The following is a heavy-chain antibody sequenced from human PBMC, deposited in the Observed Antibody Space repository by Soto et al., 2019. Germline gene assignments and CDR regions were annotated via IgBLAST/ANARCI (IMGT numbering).Heavy chain of an antibody. CDR2: ISTTGTSP. Sequence: GGSLRLSCTASGFSSSNYEMNWIRQAPGKGLEWVAHISTTGTSPYYADSVRGRFTVSRDTANNSIYLQMNSLRAEDTALYYCARDGHRGPSDAFDVWGQGTMVTVSS. CDR1: GFSSSNYE. V-gene: IGHV3-48*03. CDR3: ARDGHRGPSDAFDV. J-gene: IGHJ3*01. D-gene: IGHD3-10*01.